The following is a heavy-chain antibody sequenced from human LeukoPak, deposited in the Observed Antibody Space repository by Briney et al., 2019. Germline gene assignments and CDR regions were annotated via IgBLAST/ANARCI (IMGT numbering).Heavy chain of an antibody. Sequence: SETLSLTCTVSGGSISSYYWSWIRQPPGKGLEWIGYIYYSGSTNYNPSLKSRVTISVDTSKNQFSLKLSSVTAADTAVYYCARGRIYGDYWGQVTLVTVSS. CDR3: ARGRIYGDY. J-gene: IGHJ4*02. CDR1: GGSISSYY. V-gene: IGHV4-59*01. CDR2: IYYSGST. D-gene: IGHD4-17*01.